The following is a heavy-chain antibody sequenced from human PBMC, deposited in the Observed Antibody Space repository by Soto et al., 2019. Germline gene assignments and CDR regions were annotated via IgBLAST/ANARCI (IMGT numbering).Heavy chain of an antibody. CDR3: ARVSHHSYYYYGMDV. V-gene: IGHV3-48*01. CDR1: GFTFSSYS. Sequence: PGGSLRLSCAASGFTFSSYSMNWVRQAPGKGLEWVSYISSSSRTMYHADSVKGRFTISRDNAKNSLYLQMNSLRSEDTAVYYCARVSHHSYYYYGMDVWGQGTTVTVSS. CDR2: ISSSSRTM. J-gene: IGHJ6*02. D-gene: IGHD1-20*01.